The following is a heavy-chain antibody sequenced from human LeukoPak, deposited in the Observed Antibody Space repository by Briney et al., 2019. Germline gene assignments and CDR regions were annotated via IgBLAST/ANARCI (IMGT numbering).Heavy chain of an antibody. CDR1: GGTFSSYG. D-gene: IGHD6-13*01. CDR3: ARGISSSWYWGFDC. J-gene: IGHJ4*02. V-gene: IGHV1-69*01. Sequence: SVKVSCKASGGTFSSYGISWVRQAPGQGLEWMGGIIPIFGTANYAQKFQGRVTISADESTSTAYMELSGLRSEDTAVYYCARGISSSWYWGFDCWGQGTLVTVSS. CDR2: IIPIFGTA.